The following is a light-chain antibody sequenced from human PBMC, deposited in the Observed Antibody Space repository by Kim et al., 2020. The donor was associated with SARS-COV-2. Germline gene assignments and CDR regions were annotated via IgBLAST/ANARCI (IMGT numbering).Light chain of an antibody. V-gene: IGLV1-47*02. CDR3: AAWDDRLSGRV. CDR1: SSNIGSNY. Sequence: GTTVTISCSVSSSNIGSNYVFWYQQLPGTAPKLLIYRNYQRPSGVPDRFSGSKSGTSASLAISGLRSEDEADYYCAAWDDRLSGRVLGGGTKVTVL. J-gene: IGLJ3*02. CDR2: RNY.